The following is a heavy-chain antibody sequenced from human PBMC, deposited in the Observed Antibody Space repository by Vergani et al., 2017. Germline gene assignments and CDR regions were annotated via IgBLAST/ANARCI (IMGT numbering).Heavy chain of an antibody. CDR1: GFTFSSYA. V-gene: IGHV3-30-3*01. CDR3: ARGASGDDVSSFDY. CDR2: ISYDGSNK. J-gene: IGHJ4*02. D-gene: IGHD1-26*01. Sequence: QVQLVESGGGVVQPGRSLRLSCAASGFTFSSYAMHWVRQAPGKGLEWVAVISYDGSNKYYADSVKGRFTISRDNSKNTRYLQMNSLRAEDTAVYYCARGASGDDVSSFDYWGQGTLVTVSS.